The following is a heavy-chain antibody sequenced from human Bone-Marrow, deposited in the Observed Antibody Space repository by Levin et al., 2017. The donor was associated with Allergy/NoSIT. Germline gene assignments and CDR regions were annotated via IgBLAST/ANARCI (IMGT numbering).Heavy chain of an antibody. Sequence: ASVKVSCKASGYTFTGYYMHWVRQAPGQGLEWMGWINPNSGGTNYAQKFQGRVTMTRDTSISTAYMELSRLRSDDTAVYYCASGYCSGGSCYPLYYYGMDVWGQGTTVTVSS. J-gene: IGHJ6*02. CDR3: ASGYCSGGSCYPLYYYGMDV. V-gene: IGHV1-2*02. D-gene: IGHD2-15*01. CDR2: INPNSGGT. CDR1: GYTFTGYY.